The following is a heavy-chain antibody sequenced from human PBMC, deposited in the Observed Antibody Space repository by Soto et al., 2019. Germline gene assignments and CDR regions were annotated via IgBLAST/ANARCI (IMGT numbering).Heavy chain of an antibody. CDR3: ARFKRGYSGYDRAIWYNWFDP. V-gene: IGHV3-53*04. CDR1: GFTVSSNY. Sequence: PGGSLRLSCAASGFTVSSNYMSWVRQAPGKGLEWVSVIYSGGSTYYADSVKGRFTISRHNSKNTLYLQMNSLRAEDTAVYYCARFKRGYSGYDRAIWYNWFDPWGQGTLVTVSS. CDR2: IYSGGST. D-gene: IGHD5-12*01. J-gene: IGHJ5*02.